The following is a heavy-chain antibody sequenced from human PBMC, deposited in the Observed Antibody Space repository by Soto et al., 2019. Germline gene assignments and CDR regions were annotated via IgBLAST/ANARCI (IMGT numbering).Heavy chain of an antibody. CDR3: ARSVRGVIKY. CDR2: INHSGST. V-gene: IGHV4-34*01. J-gene: IGHJ4*02. D-gene: IGHD3-10*01. CDR1: GGSFSGYY. Sequence: SETLSLTCAVYGGSFSGYYWSWIRQPPGKGLEWIGEINHSGSTNYNPSLKSRVTISVDTSKNQFSLKLSSVTAADTAVYYCARSVRGVIKYWGQGTLVTAPQ.